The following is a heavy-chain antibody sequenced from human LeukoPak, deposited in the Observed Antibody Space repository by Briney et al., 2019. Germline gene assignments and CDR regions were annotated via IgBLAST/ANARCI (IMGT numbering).Heavy chain of an antibody. D-gene: IGHD4-17*01. Sequence: SETLSLTCTVSGGSISSYYWSWIRQPPGKGLEWIGYIYYSGSTNYNPSLKSRVTISVDTSKNQFSLKLSSVTAADTAVYYCARLYGDYYYYYGMDVWGKGTTVTVSS. J-gene: IGHJ6*04. CDR2: IYYSGST. CDR1: GGSISSYY. CDR3: ARLYGDYYYYYGMDV. V-gene: IGHV4-59*08.